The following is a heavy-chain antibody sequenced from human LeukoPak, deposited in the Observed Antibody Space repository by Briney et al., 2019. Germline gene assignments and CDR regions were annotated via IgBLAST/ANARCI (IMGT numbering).Heavy chain of an antibody. J-gene: IGHJ6*04. Sequence: PGGSLRLSCAASGFAFSNYAMSWVRQAPGKGLEWVSSLISSGATTYYADSVKGRFTISRDNAKNSLYLQMNSLRAEDTAVYYCAELGITMIGGVWGKGTTVTISS. CDR1: GFAFSNYA. V-gene: IGHV3-23*01. D-gene: IGHD3-10*02. CDR3: AELGITMIGGV. CDR2: LISSGATT.